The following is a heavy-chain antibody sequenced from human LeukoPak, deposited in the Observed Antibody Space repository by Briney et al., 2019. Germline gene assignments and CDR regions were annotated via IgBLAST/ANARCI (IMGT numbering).Heavy chain of an antibody. J-gene: IGHJ4*02. CDR3: ARDRGNDYGAFDY. D-gene: IGHD4-17*01. Sequence: GGSLRLSCAASGFTFSSHSMNWVRQTPGKGLEWVSYISSSGSSIYYTDFVKGRFTSSRDNAKKSVYLQMNSLRGEDTAVYYCARDRGNDYGAFDYWGQGTLVSVSS. V-gene: IGHV3-48*01. CDR2: ISSSGSSI. CDR1: GFTFSSHS.